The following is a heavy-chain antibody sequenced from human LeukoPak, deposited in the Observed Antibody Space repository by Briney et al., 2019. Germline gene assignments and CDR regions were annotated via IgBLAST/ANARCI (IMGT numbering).Heavy chain of an antibody. Sequence: GGSLRLSCAASGFTFSSYAMSWVRQAPGKGLQWVSTITGTTHYADSVRGRFTISRDSSKNILYLQMNSLSTEDTAIYYCAKAFREYGSSTYSSFDIWGQGTMVTVSS. V-gene: IGHV3-23*01. CDR1: GFTFSSYA. CDR2: ITGTT. J-gene: IGHJ3*02. D-gene: IGHD6-13*01. CDR3: AKAFREYGSSTYSSFDI.